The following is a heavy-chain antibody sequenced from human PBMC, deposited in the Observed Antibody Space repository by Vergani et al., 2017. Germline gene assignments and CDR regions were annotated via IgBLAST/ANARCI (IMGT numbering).Heavy chain of an antibody. V-gene: IGHV3-43*01. CDR3: AKETAGKGNYDSSGLPDY. J-gene: IGHJ4*02. D-gene: IGHD3-22*01. Sequence: EVQLVESGGVVVQPGGSLRLSCAASGFTFDDYTMHWVRQAPGKGLEWVSLISWDGGSTYYADSVKGRFTISRDNSKNSLYLQMNSLRTEDTALYYCAKETAGKGNYDSSGLPDYWGQGTLVTVSS. CDR1: GFTFDDYT. CDR2: ISWDGGST.